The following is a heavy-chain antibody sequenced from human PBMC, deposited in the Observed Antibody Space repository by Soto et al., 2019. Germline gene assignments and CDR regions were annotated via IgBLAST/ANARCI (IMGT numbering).Heavy chain of an antibody. D-gene: IGHD2-2*01. J-gene: IGHJ3*02. CDR1: GYTFTGYY. Sequence: ASVKVSCKASGYTFTGYYMHWVRQAPGQGLEWMGWINPNSGGTNYARKFQGWVTMTRDTSIGTAYMELSRLRSDDTAVYYCARASLPAGTGAFDIWGQGTMVTVSS. V-gene: IGHV1-2*04. CDR3: ARASLPAGTGAFDI. CDR2: INPNSGGT.